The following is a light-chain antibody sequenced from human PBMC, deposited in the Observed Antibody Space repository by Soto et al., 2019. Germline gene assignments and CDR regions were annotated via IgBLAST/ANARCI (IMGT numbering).Light chain of an antibody. CDR3: MQALQTPLT. V-gene: IGKV2-28*01. J-gene: IGKJ4*01. Sequence: DIVMTQSPLSLPVTPGEPVSISCRSSQSLLHSNGYNYLDWYLQKPGQSPQLLIYLGSNRASGVPDRFSGSGSGTDLTLKISRVEAEDVGVYYGMQALQTPLTFGGGTKVEIK. CDR1: QSLLHSNGYNY. CDR2: LGS.